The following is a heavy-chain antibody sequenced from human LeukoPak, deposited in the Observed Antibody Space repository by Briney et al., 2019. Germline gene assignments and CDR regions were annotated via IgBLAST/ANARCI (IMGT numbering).Heavy chain of an antibody. CDR1: GYTFTSYD. CDR3: ARVEMATIGADY. J-gene: IGHJ4*02. D-gene: IGHD5-24*01. V-gene: IGHV1-8*01. CDR2: MNPNSGNT. Sequence: ASVKVSCKASGYTFTSYDINWVRQATGQGLEWMGWMNPNSGNTGYAQKFQGRVTMTRNTSISTAYMELSSLRSEDTAVYYCARVEMATIGADYWGQGTLVTVSS.